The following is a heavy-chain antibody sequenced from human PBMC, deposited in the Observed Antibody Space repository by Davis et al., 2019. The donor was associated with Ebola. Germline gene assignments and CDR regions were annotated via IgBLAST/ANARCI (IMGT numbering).Heavy chain of an antibody. CDR3: ARDGLGGALDGFDI. V-gene: IGHV3-30*04. D-gene: IGHD1-26*01. Sequence: SLKISCAGSGFSFRSSTMHWVRQAPDRGLECVASISWDGRHNDYADSVKGRFIISRDTSKNTMFLQMNSLTIEDTAIYSCARDGLGGALDGFDIWGRGTKVTVSS. J-gene: IGHJ3*02. CDR1: GFSFRSST. CDR2: ISWDGRHN.